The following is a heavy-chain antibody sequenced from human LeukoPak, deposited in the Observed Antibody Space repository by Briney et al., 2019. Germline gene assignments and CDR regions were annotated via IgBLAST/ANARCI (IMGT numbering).Heavy chain of an antibody. Sequence: GGSLRLSCAASGFTFTSYSMSWVRQAPGKGLEWVSVIYSGGSTYYADSVKGRFTISRDNSKNTLYLQMNSLRAEDTAVYYCARDSRGYCSSTSCYRGEDYWGQGTLVTVSS. CDR3: ARDSRGYCSSTSCYRGEDY. CDR1: GFTFTSYS. J-gene: IGHJ4*02. CDR2: IYSGGST. V-gene: IGHV3-53*01. D-gene: IGHD2-2*01.